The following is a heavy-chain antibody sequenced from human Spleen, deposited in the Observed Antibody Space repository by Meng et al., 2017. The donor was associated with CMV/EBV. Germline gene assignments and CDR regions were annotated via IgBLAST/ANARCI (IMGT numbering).Heavy chain of an antibody. CDR2: ISSSSGTI. V-gene: IGHV3-48*04. D-gene: IGHD3-22*01. CDR3: ARPRGSSGHLGY. CDR1: GFTFSSYS. Sequence: GESLKISCAASGFTFSSYSMNWVRQAPGKGLEWVSYISSSSGTIYYADSVKGRFTISRDNAKNSLYLQMNSLRAEDTAVYYCARPRGSSGHLGYWGQGTLVTVSS. J-gene: IGHJ4*02.